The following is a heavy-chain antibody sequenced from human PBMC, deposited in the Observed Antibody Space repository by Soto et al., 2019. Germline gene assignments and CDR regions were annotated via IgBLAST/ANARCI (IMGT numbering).Heavy chain of an antibody. CDR1: GFTFGDYA. CDR3: SRVPPNNRGAPLDY. V-gene: IGHV3-49*03. D-gene: IGHD3-10*01. CDR2: ITSKAYGGTT. Sequence: GGSLRLSCTASGFTFGDYAMILFRQAQGKGLEWVGFITSKAYGGTTEYAATVKGRFTISRDDSKSIAYLQMNSLKTDDTAVYYCSRVPPNNRGAPLDYWGQGTLVTVSS. J-gene: IGHJ4*02.